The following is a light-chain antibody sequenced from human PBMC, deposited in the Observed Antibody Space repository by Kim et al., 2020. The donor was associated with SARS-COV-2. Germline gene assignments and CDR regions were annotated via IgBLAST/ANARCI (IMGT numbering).Light chain of an antibody. CDR2: DAS. J-gene: IGKJ2*01. CDR1: QSLGNY. V-gene: IGKV3-11*01. Sequence: PATLSLSPGERATLSCRASQSLGNYLGWYQQTSGQAPRLLIYDASNRATGIPTRFGGSGSGTDFTLTISGLEPEDIAVYYCQHQGIFGQGTKLEI. CDR3: QHQGI.